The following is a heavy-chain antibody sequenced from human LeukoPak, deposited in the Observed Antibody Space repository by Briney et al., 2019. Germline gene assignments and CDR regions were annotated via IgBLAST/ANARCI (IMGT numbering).Heavy chain of an antibody. CDR3: ARSPVDCSSTSCYGEGDFDY. J-gene: IGHJ4*02. V-gene: IGHV3-21*01. D-gene: IGHD2-2*01. CDR1: GFTFSSYS. CDR2: ISSSSSYI. Sequence: GGSLRLSWAASGFTFSSYSMNWVRQAPGKGLEWVSSISSSSSYIYYADSVKGRFTISRDNAKNSLYLQMNSLRAEDTAVYYCARSPVDCSSTSCYGEGDFDYWGQGTLVTVSS.